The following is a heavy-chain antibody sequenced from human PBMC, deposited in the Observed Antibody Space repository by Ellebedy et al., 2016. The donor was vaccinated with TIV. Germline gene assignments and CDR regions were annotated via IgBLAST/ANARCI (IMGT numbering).Heavy chain of an antibody. CDR1: GFTFSRYA. V-gene: IGHV3-30*04. CDR3: ARDEYYYKSFAPGGY. CDR2: ISFNGNNK. Sequence: GGSLRLSXAASGFTFSRYAMHWVRQAPGKGLDWVAVISFNGNNKYYADSVRGRFTISRDNYKSTLYLQMDSLRPEDTAVYFCARDEYYYKSFAPGGYWGQGNLVTVSS. D-gene: IGHD3-10*01. J-gene: IGHJ4*02.